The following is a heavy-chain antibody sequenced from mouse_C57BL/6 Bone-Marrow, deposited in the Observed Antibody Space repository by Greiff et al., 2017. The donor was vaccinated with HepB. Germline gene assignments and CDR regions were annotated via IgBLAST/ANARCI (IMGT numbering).Heavy chain of an antibody. Sequence: EVQRVESGGGLVKPGGSLKLSCAASGFTFSDYGMHWVRQAPEKGLEWVAYISSGSSTIYYADTVKGRFTISRDNAKNTLSLQMTSLRSEDTAMYYCSRRGIYYGYGRAIDYWGQGTSVTVSS. CDR1: GFTFSDYG. CDR3: SRRGIYYGYGRAIDY. V-gene: IGHV5-17*01. D-gene: IGHD2-2*01. J-gene: IGHJ4*01. CDR2: ISSGSSTI.